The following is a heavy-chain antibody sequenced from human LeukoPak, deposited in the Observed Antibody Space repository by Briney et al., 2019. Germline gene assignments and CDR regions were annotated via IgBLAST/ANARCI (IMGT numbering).Heavy chain of an antibody. CDR2: MNPNSGNT. D-gene: IGHD6-13*01. J-gene: IGHJ4*02. CDR1: GYTFTSYD. V-gene: IGHV1-8*01. CDR3: ATGGVFNYYFDY. Sequence: ASVKVSCKASGYTFTSYDINWVRQATGQGLEWMGWMNPNSGNTGYAQKFQGRVTMTRNTSISTAYMELSSLRSEDTAVYYCATGGVFNYYFDYWGQGTLVTVSS.